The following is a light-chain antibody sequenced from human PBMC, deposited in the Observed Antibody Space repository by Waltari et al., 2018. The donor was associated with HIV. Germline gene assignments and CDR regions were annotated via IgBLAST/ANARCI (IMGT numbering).Light chain of an antibody. J-gene: IGLJ2*01. V-gene: IGLV2-8*01. CDR2: AVN. CDR3: SSFAGSNTVV. Sequence: QSALTQPPSASGSLGQSVTISCSGTSDDIGGYNYVFWYQQYPAKAPKLLIYAVNKRPSGVPDRFSGSKSLNTASLTVSGLQAEDEAHYCCSSFAGSNTVVFGGGTKLTVL. CDR1: SDDIGGYNY.